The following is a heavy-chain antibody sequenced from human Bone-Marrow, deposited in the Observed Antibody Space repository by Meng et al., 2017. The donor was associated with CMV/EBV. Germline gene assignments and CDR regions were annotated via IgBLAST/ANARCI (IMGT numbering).Heavy chain of an antibody. CDR3: ARRVQGISHGIYYYYYDMDV. CDR2: ISSSSSYI. V-gene: IGHV3-21*01. CDR1: GFTFSSYS. J-gene: IGHJ6*02. Sequence: GESLKISCAASGFTFSSYSMNWVRQAPGKGLEWVSSISSSSSYIYYADSVKGRFTISRDNAKNSLYLQMNSLRAEDTAVYYCARRVQGISHGIYYYYYDMDVWGQGTTVTVSS. D-gene: IGHD1-14*01.